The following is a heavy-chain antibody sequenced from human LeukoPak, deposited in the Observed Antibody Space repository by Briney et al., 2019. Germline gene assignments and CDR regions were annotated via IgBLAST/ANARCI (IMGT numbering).Heavy chain of an antibody. V-gene: IGHV3-74*01. CDR3: ARVGFYGGNDAFDI. D-gene: IGHD4-23*01. Sequence: GGSLRLSCAASGFAFSSYWMHWVRQAPGKGLVWVSRINSDGSSTSYADSVKGRFTISRDNAKNTPYLQMNSLRAEDTAVYYCARVGFYGGNDAFDIWGQGTMVTVSS. CDR1: GFAFSSYW. CDR2: INSDGSST. J-gene: IGHJ3*02.